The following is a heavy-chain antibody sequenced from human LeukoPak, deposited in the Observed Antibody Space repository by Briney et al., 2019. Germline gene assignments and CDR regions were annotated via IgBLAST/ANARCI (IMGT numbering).Heavy chain of an antibody. V-gene: IGHV3-33*01. CDR1: GFTFSSYG. Sequence: GRSLRLSCAASGFTFSSYGMHWVRQAPGKGLEWVAVIWYDGSNKYYADSVKGRFTISRDNSKNTLYLQMNSLRAEDTAVYYCASQRDYYDRSGLGYWGQGTLVTVSS. J-gene: IGHJ4*02. D-gene: IGHD3-22*01. CDR2: IWYDGSNK. CDR3: ASQRDYYDRSGLGY.